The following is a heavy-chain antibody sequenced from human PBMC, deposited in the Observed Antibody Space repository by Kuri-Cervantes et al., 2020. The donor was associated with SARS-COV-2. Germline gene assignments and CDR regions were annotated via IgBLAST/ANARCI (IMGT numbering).Heavy chain of an antibody. D-gene: IGHD1-1*01. J-gene: IGHJ4*02. CDR1: GYTFTNYG. Sequence: ASVKVSCKASGYTFTNYGISWVRQAPGQGLEWMGWISAYNAETNYAQKLQGRVTMATDTSTSTAYMELRSLRSDDTAVYYCARDSGSIPGTGNNHFDYWGQGTLVTVSS. V-gene: IGHV1-18*01. CDR3: ARDSGSIPGTGNNHFDY. CDR2: ISAYNAET.